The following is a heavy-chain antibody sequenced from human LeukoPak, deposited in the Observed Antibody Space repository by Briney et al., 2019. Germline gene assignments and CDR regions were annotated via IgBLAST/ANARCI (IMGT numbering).Heavy chain of an antibody. Sequence: SVTVSCKASGGTFSSYAISWVRQAPGQGLEWMGGIIPIFGTANYAQKFQGRVTITADESTSTAYMELSSLRSEDTAVYYCARDHLEDGYKFLDYWGQGTLVTVSS. CDR1: GGTFSSYA. CDR3: ARDHLEDGYKFLDY. J-gene: IGHJ4*02. D-gene: IGHD5-24*01. V-gene: IGHV1-69*13. CDR2: IIPIFGTA.